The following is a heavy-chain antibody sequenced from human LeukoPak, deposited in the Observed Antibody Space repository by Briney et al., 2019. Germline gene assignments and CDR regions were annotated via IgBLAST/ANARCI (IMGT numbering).Heavy chain of an antibody. CDR1: AFKLSTYS. CDR3: ARGGDTIGSIRSPFDI. Sequence: GGSLRLSCAASAFKLSTYSMNWVRQAPGKGLEWLSFISSDSNTKYYADSVKGRFIISRDNSKNTVYLQLNSLRAEDTAVYYCARGGDTIGSIRSPFDIWGQGTMVTVSS. D-gene: IGHD3-22*01. J-gene: IGHJ3*02. V-gene: IGHV3-48*01. CDR2: ISSDSNTK.